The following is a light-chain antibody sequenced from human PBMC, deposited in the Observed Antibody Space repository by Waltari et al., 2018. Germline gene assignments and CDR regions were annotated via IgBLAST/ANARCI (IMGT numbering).Light chain of an antibody. Sequence: QSVLTQPPSASGTPGQRVTISCSGSASNIGGNLVNWYQQLPGKAPKLLCFRGDQRPSGVPDRFSGSKTGTSASLAISGLQSDDEADYFCASWDDSLNGHWVFGGGTKVTVL. V-gene: IGLV1-44*01. J-gene: IGLJ3*02. CDR3: ASWDDSLNGHWV. CDR2: RGD. CDR1: ASNIGGNL.